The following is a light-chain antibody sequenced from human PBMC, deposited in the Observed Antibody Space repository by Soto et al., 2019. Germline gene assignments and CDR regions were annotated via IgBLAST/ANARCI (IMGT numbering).Light chain of an antibody. Sequence: QSVLTQPASLSGSPGQSITISCTGTSSDVEIYNFVSWYQQHPGRAPKFVIYEVSKRPSGISNRFSGSKSGNTASLTISGLQPEDEAESSCSSYARHTAYVFLPGTKVTVL. V-gene: IGLV2-23*02. CDR2: EVS. CDR3: SSYARHTAYV. CDR1: SSDVEIYNF. J-gene: IGLJ1*01.